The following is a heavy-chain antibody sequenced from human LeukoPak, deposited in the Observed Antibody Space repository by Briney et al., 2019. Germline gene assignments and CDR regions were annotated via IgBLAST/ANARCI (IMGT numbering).Heavy chain of an antibody. Sequence: SETLSLTCTVSGGSISSSSYYWGWTRQPPGKGLEWIGSIYYSGSTYYNPSLKSRVTISVDTSKNQFSLKLSSVTAADTAVYYCARELYCSSTSCYKTFDIWGQGTMVTVSS. CDR1: GGSISSSSYY. CDR3: ARELYCSSTSCYKTFDI. CDR2: IYYSGST. D-gene: IGHD2-2*02. V-gene: IGHV4-39*01. J-gene: IGHJ3*02.